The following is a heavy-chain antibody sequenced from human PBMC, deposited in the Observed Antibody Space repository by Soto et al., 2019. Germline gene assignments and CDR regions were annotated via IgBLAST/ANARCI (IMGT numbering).Heavy chain of an antibody. D-gene: IGHD3-3*01. Sequence: PGESLKISCKGSGYSFTSYWIGWVRQMPGKGLEWMGIIYPGDSDTRYSPSFQGQVTISADKSISTTYLQWSSLKASDTAMYYCARLLWDDFWSGYYKPLDYWGQGTLVTVSS. J-gene: IGHJ4*02. CDR1: GYSFTSYW. CDR3: ARLLWDDFWSGYYKPLDY. CDR2: IYPGDSDT. V-gene: IGHV5-51*01.